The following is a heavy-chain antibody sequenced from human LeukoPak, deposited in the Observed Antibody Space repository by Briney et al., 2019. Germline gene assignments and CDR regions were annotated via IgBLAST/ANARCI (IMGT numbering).Heavy chain of an antibody. J-gene: IGHJ3*02. Sequence: PGGSLRFSCAASGFTFSNYEMNWVRQAPGKGLDWVSYITSGGDIIYYADSVKGRFTISRDNAKNLVYLQMNSLRAEDTAVYYCARYRADAGSYDALDIWGQGTMVTVSS. CDR1: GFTFSNYE. D-gene: IGHD3-10*01. CDR3: ARYRADAGSYDALDI. V-gene: IGHV3-48*03. CDR2: ITSGGDII.